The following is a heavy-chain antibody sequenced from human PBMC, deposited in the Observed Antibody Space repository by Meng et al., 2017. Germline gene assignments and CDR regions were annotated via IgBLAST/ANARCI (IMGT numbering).Heavy chain of an antibody. J-gene: IGHJ4*01. CDR1: GYTFTSYD. CDR3: AKGLITMVRGVIITPQYFDY. CDR2: MNPNSGNT. D-gene: IGHD3-10*01. V-gene: IGHV1-8*01. Sequence: ASVKVSCKASGYTFTSYDINWVRQATGQGLEWMGWMNPNSGNTGYAQKFQGRVTMTRNTSISTAYMELSSLRSEDTAVYYCAKGLITMVRGVIITPQYFDYWGHGTLVTVDS.